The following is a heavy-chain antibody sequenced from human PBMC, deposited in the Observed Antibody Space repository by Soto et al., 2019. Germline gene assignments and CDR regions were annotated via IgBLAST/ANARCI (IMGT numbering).Heavy chain of an antibody. CDR1: GFSLSNARMG. V-gene: IGHV2-26*01. CDR3: ARIREHSSGWREDAFDI. J-gene: IGHJ3*02. D-gene: IGHD6-19*01. CDR2: IFSNDEK. Sequence: QVTLKASGPVLVKPTETLTLTCTVSGFSLSNARMGVSWIRQPPRKALEWLAHIFSNDEKSYTTSLKTRLTTSKDTSKSQVVLTMTNMDPVDTATYYGARIREHSSGWREDAFDIWGQGTMVTVSS.